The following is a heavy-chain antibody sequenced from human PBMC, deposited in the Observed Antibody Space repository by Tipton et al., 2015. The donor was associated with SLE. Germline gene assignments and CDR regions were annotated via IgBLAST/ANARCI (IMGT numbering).Heavy chain of an antibody. Sequence: QLVQSGPEVKPSGTLSLTCVVSGGSIANNNWWSWVRQRQPPGKGLEWIGDIYHSGHTNYNPSLKSRVAVSLDTSKRQFLLRLTSVTAADTAMYFCARGTGITDDWGQGTLVTVSS. CDR2: IYHSGHT. J-gene: IGHJ4*02. CDR3: ARGTGITDD. CDR1: GGSIANNNW. D-gene: IGHD1-1*01. V-gene: IGHV4-4*02.